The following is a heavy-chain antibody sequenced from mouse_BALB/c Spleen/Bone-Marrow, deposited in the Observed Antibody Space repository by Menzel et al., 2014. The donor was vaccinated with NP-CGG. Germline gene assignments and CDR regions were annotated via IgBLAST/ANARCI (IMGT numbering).Heavy chain of an antibody. CDR1: GFSLTSYG. J-gene: IGHJ4*01. Sequence: QVQLQQSGPGLVAPSPSLSITCTVSGFSLTSYGVHWVRQPPGKVLEWLGVIWAGGSTNYNSALMSRLSTSKDNSKSQVFLKMNSLQTDDTAMYYCARGSYYEGAMDYWGQGTSVTVSS. CDR3: ARGSYYEGAMDY. V-gene: IGHV2-9*02. CDR2: IWAGGST. D-gene: IGHD1-1*01.